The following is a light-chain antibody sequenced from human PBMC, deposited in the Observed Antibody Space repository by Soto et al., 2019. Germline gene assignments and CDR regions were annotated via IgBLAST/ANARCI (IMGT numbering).Light chain of an antibody. Sequence: EIVLTQSPGTLSLSPGERATLSCRASQSVSNNYLAWYQQKPGQAPRLLIYGASNRATGIPDRFSGSGSGTDFTLTISRLEPEDFAVYYCQQYNNWLLTFGGGTKVEIK. CDR2: GAS. V-gene: IGKV3-20*01. J-gene: IGKJ4*01. CDR1: QSVSNNY. CDR3: QQYNNWLLT.